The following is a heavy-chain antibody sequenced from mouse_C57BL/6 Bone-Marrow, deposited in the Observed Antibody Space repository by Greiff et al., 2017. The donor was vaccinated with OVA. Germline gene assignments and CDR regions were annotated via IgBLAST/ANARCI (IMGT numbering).Heavy chain of an antibody. CDR3: TRHDDPLYYDYGSSYFDY. CDR1: GYTFTEYT. CDR2: FYPGSGSI. D-gene: IGHD2-4*01. Sequence: QVQLQQSGAELVKPGASVKLSCKASGYTFTEYTIHWVKQRSGQGLEWIGWFYPGSGSIKYNEKFKDKATLTADKSSSTVYMELSRLTSDDSPVSFCTRHDDPLYYDYGSSYFDYWGQGPPLSVSS. V-gene: IGHV1-62-2*01. J-gene: IGHJ2*01.